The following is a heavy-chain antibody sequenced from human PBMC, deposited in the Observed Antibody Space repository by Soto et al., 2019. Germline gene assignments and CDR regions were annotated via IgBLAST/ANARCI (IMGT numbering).Heavy chain of an antibody. D-gene: IGHD3-22*01. CDR3: AREDGSYFSSVYQKDY. J-gene: IGHJ4*02. V-gene: IGHV3-7*01. CDR2: IKQDGSEK. CDR1: GFIFSSYW. Sequence: GGSLRLSCAGSGFIFSSYWMSWVRQAPGKGLEWVANIKQDGSEKNFVDSVKGRFSISRDNDKNSLYLQMNSLRAEDTAFFYCAREDGSYFSSVYQKDYGGQGTLVTVPQ.